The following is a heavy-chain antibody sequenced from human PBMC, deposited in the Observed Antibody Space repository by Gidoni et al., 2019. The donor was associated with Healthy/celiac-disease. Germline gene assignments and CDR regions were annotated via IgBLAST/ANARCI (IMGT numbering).Heavy chain of an antibody. Sequence: QVQLVQSGAEVKKPGASVKVSCKASGYTFTCYAMHWVRQAPGQRLEWMGWINAGNGNTKYSQKFQGRVTITRDTSASTAYMELSSLRSEDTAVYYCARATATTVVSNYFDYWGQGTLVTVSS. D-gene: IGHD4-17*01. CDR1: GYTFTCYA. J-gene: IGHJ4*02. CDR2: INAGNGNT. V-gene: IGHV1-3*01. CDR3: ARATATTVVSNYFDY.